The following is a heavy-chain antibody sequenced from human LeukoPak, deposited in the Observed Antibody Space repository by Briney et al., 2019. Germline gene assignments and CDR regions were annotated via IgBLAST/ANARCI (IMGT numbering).Heavy chain of an antibody. CDR2: ILSDGSKE. V-gene: IGHV3-33*01. Sequence: GGSLRLSCAASGFTFSSYGMHWVRQAPGKGLEWVAVILSDGSKEFYTDSVKGRFTISRDNSKNTLYLQMNSLRAEDTAVYYCSPSSDYYDSSGYNWGQGTLVTVSS. CDR3: SPSSDYYDSSGYN. CDR1: GFTFSSYG. D-gene: IGHD3-22*01. J-gene: IGHJ4*02.